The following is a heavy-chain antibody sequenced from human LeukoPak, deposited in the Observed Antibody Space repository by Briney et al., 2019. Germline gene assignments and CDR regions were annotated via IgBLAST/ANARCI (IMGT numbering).Heavy chain of an antibody. V-gene: IGHV3-21*01. D-gene: IGHD1-1*01. Sequence: GGSLRLSCSASGFTFSSYNMNWVRQAPGKRLEWVSFISSSSIYIYYADSVKGRFTISRDNAKNSLYLQMNSLRVEDTAVYYCARAGPTGTTLDPWGQGTLVTVSS. J-gene: IGHJ5*02. CDR1: GFTFSSYN. CDR3: ARAGPTGTTLDP. CDR2: ISSSSIYI.